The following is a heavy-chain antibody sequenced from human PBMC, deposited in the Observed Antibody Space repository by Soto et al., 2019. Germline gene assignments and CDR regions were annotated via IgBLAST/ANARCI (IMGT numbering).Heavy chain of an antibody. J-gene: IGHJ6*02. V-gene: IGHV1-24*01. Sequence: ASVKVSCKVSGYTLTELSMHWVRQAPGKGLEWMGGFDPEDGETIYAQKFQGRVTMTEDTSTDTAYMELSSLRSEDTAVYYCATDPVRIAAAGRAYYYYGMDVWGQGTTVTVSS. D-gene: IGHD6-13*01. CDR1: GYTLTELS. CDR3: ATDPVRIAAAGRAYYYYGMDV. CDR2: FDPEDGET.